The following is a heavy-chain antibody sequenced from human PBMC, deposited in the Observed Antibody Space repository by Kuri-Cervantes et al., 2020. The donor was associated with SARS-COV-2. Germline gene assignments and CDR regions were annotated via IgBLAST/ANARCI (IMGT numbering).Heavy chain of an antibody. CDR1: GFTFSNYA. V-gene: IGHV3-33*01. Sequence: GGSLRLSCEASGFTFSNYAMHWVRQAPGKGLEGVAVIWWDGSEEYYLDSVKGRFTISKDNSKNMLFLEINNLRVEDAAVYFCARGSYGGNSDFDYWGQGTPVTVSS. CDR3: ARGSYGGNSDFDY. D-gene: IGHD4-23*01. CDR2: IWWDGSEE. J-gene: IGHJ4*02.